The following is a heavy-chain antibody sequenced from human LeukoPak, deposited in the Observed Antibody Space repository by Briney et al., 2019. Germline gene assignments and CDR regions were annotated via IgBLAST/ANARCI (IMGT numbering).Heavy chain of an antibody. CDR3: AREGAYYYDSSGYSPRSYYYYYMDV. J-gene: IGHJ6*03. CDR1: GGTFSSYA. V-gene: IGHV1-69*05. Sequence: GASVTVSCKASGGTFSSYAISWVRQAPGQGLEWMGGIIPIFGTANYAQKFQGRVTITTDESTSTAYMELSSLRSEDTAVYYCAREGAYYYDSSGYSPRSYYYYYMDVWGKGTTVTVSS. CDR2: IIPIFGTA. D-gene: IGHD3-22*01.